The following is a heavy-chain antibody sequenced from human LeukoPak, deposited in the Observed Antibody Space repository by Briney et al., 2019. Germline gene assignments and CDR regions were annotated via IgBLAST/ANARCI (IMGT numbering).Heavy chain of an antibody. Sequence: GGSLRLSCEVSGFTFSNYLMSWVRQAPGKGLEWVSGISGSGGSICYVDSVRGRFTISRDNSKNTMYLQMDTLRAEDTAVYYCVKGGRSYGDAFDIWGQGTMVTVSS. CDR2: ISGSGGSI. D-gene: IGHD1-26*01. CDR1: GFTFSNYL. CDR3: VKGGRSYGDAFDI. V-gene: IGHV3-23*01. J-gene: IGHJ3*02.